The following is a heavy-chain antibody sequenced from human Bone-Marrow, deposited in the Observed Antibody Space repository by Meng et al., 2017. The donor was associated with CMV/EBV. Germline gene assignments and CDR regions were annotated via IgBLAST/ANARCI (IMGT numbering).Heavy chain of an antibody. CDR1: GYTFTSYD. J-gene: IGHJ5*02. V-gene: IGHV1-8*01. CDR3: ARGLVRRRNWFDR. CDR2: MNPNSGNT. Sequence: ASVKVSCKASGYTFTSYDINWVRQATGQGLEWMGWMNPNSGNTGYAQKFQGRVTMTRNTSISTAYMELSSLRSEYTAVYYCARGLVRRRNWFDRWGHGTRVTVSS. D-gene: IGHD6-6*01.